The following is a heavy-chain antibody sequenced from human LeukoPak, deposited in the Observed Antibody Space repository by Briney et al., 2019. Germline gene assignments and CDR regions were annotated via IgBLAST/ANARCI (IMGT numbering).Heavy chain of an antibody. J-gene: IGHJ4*02. CDR2: ISSGSSTA. Sequence: GSLRLSCAASEFTFSSYSMNWVRQAPGKGLEWVSYISSGSSTAYYADSVKGRFTISRDNAKNSLYLQMNSLRVEDTAVYYCARLSSSWYSDYWGQGTLVTVSS. CDR1: EFTFSSYS. D-gene: IGHD6-13*01. V-gene: IGHV3-48*04. CDR3: ARLSSSWYSDY.